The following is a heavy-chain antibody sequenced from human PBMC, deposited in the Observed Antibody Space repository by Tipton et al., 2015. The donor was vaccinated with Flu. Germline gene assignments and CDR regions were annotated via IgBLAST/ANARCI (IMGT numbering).Heavy chain of an antibody. V-gene: IGHV3-23*01. Sequence: SLRLSCAASGFTFSTYAMSWVRQAPGKGLEWVSVISGSGGSTYYADSVKGQFYADSVKGRFTISRDNAKNSLYLQMNSLRSEDTAVYYCARAWAAAGSAWGQGTLVTVSS. CDR1: GFTFSTYA. CDR2: ISGSGGST. CDR3: ARAWAAAGSA. J-gene: IGHJ5*02. D-gene: IGHD6-13*01.